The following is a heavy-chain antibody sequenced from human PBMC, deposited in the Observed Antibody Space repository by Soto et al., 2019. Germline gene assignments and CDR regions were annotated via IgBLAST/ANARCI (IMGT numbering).Heavy chain of an antibody. CDR3: ASDSPPVDY. CDR2: ISAYNGNT. CDR1: GYTFPSYA. Sequence: QVQLVQSGAEVKKPGASVKVSCKASGYTFPSYALSWVRQSPGQGLEWMGWISAYNGNTKYAQKLQGRVTMTTDTCKSTAYMELRSLRSDDTAVYYCASDSPPVDYWGQGTLVTVSS. J-gene: IGHJ4*02. V-gene: IGHV1-18*01.